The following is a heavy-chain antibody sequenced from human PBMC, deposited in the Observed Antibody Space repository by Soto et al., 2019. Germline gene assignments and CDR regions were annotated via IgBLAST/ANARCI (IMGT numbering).Heavy chain of an antibody. CDR2: IIPIFGTA. CDR1: GGTFSSYA. V-gene: IGHV1-69*13. J-gene: IGHJ2*01. CDR3: ARATYCGGDCHDWYFDL. Sequence: SVKVSCKASGGTFSSYAISWVRQAPGQGLEWMGGIIPIFGTANYAQKFQGRVTITADESTSTAYMELSSLRSEDTAVYYCARATYCGGDCHDWYFDLWGRGTLVTVSS. D-gene: IGHD2-21*02.